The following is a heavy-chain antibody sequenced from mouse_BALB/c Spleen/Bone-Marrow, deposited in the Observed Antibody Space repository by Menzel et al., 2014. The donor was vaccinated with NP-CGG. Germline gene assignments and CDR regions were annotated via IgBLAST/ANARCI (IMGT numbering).Heavy chain of an antibody. CDR1: GYDFSRYW. V-gene: IGHV4-1*02. J-gene: IGHJ1*01. CDR2: INPDSSTL. Sequence: HLVESGGGLVQPGGSLKLSCAASGYDFSRYWMSWVRQAQGKGLEWIGEINPDSSTLNYTPSLKDKFFISRDNAKNTLFLQMSKVRSEDTGLYHRARHRDLYFDVWGAGTMVTVS. CDR3: ARHRDLYFDV.